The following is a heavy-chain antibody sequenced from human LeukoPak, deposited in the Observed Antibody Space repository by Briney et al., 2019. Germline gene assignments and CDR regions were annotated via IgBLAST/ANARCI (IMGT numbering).Heavy chain of an antibody. Sequence: PGGSLRLSCAASGFTFSDYYMSWIRQTPGKGLEWVSYISDTITYTNYADPVKGRFTISRDNAKNSLYLQMNSLRAEDTAIYYCARVINWFDPWGQGTLVTVSS. D-gene: IGHD2-21*01. CDR1: GFTFSDYY. V-gene: IGHV3-11*06. CDR2: ISDTITYT. J-gene: IGHJ5*02. CDR3: ARVINWFDP.